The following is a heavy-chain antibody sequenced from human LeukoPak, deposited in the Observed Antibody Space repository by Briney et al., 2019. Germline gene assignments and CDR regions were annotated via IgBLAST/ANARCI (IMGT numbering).Heavy chain of an antibody. Sequence: SQTLSLTCTVFGGSIGSVGYYWSWIRQHPGKGLEWIGYIYHSGSTYYNPSLRSRVSISLDTSKNQFSLKVISVTAADTAVYYCASGTRARYSGIWGQGTLVTVSS. J-gene: IGHJ4*02. D-gene: IGHD1-26*01. V-gene: IGHV4-31*03. CDR3: ASGTRARYSGI. CDR1: GGSIGSVGYY. CDR2: IYHSGST.